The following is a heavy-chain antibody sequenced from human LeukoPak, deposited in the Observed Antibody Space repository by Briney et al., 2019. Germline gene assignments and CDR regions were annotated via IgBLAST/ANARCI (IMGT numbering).Heavy chain of an antibody. V-gene: IGHV3-53*01. CDR1: GFTVSSNY. D-gene: IGHD1-14*01. CDR2: IYSGGST. Sequence: GGSLRLSCAASGFTVSSNYMSWVRQAPGKGLEWVSVIYSGGSTYYADSVKGRFTISRDNSKNTLYLQMNSLRAEDTAVYYCVRDLTGTFDYWGQGTLVTVSS. CDR3: VRDLTGTFDY. J-gene: IGHJ4*02.